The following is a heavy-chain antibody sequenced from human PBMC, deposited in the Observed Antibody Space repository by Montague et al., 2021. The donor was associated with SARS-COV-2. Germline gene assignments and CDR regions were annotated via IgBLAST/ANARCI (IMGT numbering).Heavy chain of an antibody. Sequence: SETLSLTCSVSGGSTSNYYWTWIRQSPGKGLQWIGYIFYTGSTKFNPSLKSRVSVSLDTSKNHFSLRLSAVTAADTARYYCARAQNICFIANCVNYFDFWGLGALVTVSS. CDR2: IFYTGST. D-gene: IGHD2-15*01. CDR3: ARAQNICFIANCVNYFDF. CDR1: GGSTSNYY. J-gene: IGHJ4*02. V-gene: IGHV4-59*01.